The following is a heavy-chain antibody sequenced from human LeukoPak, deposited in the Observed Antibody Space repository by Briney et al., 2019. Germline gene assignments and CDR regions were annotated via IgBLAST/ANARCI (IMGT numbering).Heavy chain of an antibody. Sequence: SETLSLTCTVSGGSISSSSYYWGWIRQPPGKGLEWIGRIYYSGRTYYNPSLKSRVTISVDTSKNQFSLKLSSVTAADTAVYYCATQTYSSSWTVWFDPWGQGTLVTVSS. CDR1: GGSISSSSYY. V-gene: IGHV4-39*01. J-gene: IGHJ5*02. D-gene: IGHD6-13*01. CDR2: IYYSGRT. CDR3: ATQTYSSSWTVWFDP.